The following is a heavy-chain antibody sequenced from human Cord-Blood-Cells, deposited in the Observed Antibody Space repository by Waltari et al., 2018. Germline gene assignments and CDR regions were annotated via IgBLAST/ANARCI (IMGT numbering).Heavy chain of an antibody. CDR3: AKVQGSSWEDDY. V-gene: IGHV3-30*18. Sequence: QVQLVESGGGVVQPGRSLRLSCAASGFTFSSYGMHWVRQAPGKGGEWVAVISYDGSNKYYADSVKGRFTISRDNSKNTLYLQMNSLRAEDTAVYYCAKVQGSSWEDDYWGQGTLVTVSS. CDR1: GFTFSSYG. J-gene: IGHJ4*02. CDR2: ISYDGSNK. D-gene: IGHD6-13*01.